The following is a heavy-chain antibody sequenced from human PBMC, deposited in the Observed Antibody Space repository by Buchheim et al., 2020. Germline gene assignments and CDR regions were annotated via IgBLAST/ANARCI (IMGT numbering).Heavy chain of an antibody. V-gene: IGHV3-74*01. CDR1: GFTFSNYR. J-gene: IGHJ4*02. CDR2: ITGDGSDI. CDR3: TRDGGNGRLFDY. Sequence: EVQLVESGGGLVQPGGSLRLSCAASGFTFSNYRVHWVRQVPGKGLVWVSRITGDGSDIVYADSVKGRFTISRDKAKNTMYLQMDSLRAEDTAVYYCTRDGGNGRLFDYWGQGTL. D-gene: IGHD2-15*01.